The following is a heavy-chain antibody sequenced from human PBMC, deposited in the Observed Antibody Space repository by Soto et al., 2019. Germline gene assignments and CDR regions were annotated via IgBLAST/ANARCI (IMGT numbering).Heavy chain of an antibody. J-gene: IGHJ1*01. V-gene: IGHV3-66*01. Sequence: AGGSQRLSCADSGFTHRSNYMSWVRQAPGKVLEWVSIIYSGGSTFYAYSVKGRFTISRDNSKNTLYLQMNSLRAEDTAVFYCARDALDYYDSSGYYSSAEYFQHWGQGT. CDR2: IYSGGST. CDR1: GFTHRSNY. CDR3: ARDALDYYDSSGYYSSAEYFQH. D-gene: IGHD3-22*01.